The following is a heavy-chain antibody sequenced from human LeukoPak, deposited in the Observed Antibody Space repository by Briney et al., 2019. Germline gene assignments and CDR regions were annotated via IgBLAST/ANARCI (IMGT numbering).Heavy chain of an antibody. Sequence: SETLSLTCAVYGGSFSGYYWSWLRQPPGKGLEWIGEINHSGSTNYNPSLKSRVTISVDTSKNQFSLKLSSVTAADTAVYYCARCEDDSSALTIPSKYYMDVWGKGTTVTVSS. J-gene: IGHJ6*03. V-gene: IGHV4-34*01. CDR1: GGSFSGYY. CDR2: INHSGST. CDR3: ARCEDDSSALTIPSKYYMDV. D-gene: IGHD3-22*01.